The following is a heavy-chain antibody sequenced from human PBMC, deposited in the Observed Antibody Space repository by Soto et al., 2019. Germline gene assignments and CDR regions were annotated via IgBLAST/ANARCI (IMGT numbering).Heavy chain of an antibody. V-gene: IGHV4-59*01. J-gene: IGHJ6*02. Sequence: QVQLQESGPGLVKPSETLSLTCTVSGDSLSSYYWSWIRQPPGKGLEWIGYIYYSGSTNYNPSLESRVTIFLDTSKNQVSLKVSSLTAADTAVYFCARGQLEGRGQYSFYYYGLDVWGQGTTVTVSS. D-gene: IGHD1-1*01. CDR2: IYYSGST. CDR1: GDSLSSYY. CDR3: ARGQLEGRGQYSFYYYGLDV.